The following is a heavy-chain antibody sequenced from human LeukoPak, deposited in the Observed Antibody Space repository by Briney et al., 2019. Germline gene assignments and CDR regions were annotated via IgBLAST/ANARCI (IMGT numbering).Heavy chain of an antibody. J-gene: IGHJ4*02. Sequence: GASVKVSCKASGYTFTGYYMHWVRQAPGQGLEWMGWINPNSGGTNYAQKFQGRVTMTRDTSISTAYMELSRLRSDDTAVYYCARSGPPYCGGGCYSNYWGQGTLVTVSS. D-gene: IGHD2-21*02. CDR2: INPNSGGT. V-gene: IGHV1-2*02. CDR3: ARSGPPYCGGGCYSNY. CDR1: GYTFTGYY.